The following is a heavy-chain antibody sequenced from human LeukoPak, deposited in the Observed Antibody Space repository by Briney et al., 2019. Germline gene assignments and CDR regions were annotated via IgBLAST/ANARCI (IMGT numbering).Heavy chain of an antibody. V-gene: IGHV3-33*06. CDR3: AKGALHLYYFDY. J-gene: IGHJ4*02. Sequence: GGSLRLFCAASGFTFSSYAIHWVRQAPGKGLEGVAVIWYDGSNKDYADSVKGRFTISRDNSKIMLYLQMNSLRAEDTAVYYWAKGALHLYYFDYWGQGTLVTVSS. D-gene: IGHD1-26*01. CDR2: IWYDGSNK. CDR1: GFTFSSYA.